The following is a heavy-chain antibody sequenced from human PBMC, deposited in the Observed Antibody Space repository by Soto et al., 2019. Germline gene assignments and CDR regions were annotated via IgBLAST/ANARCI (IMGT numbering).Heavy chain of an antibody. D-gene: IGHD3-16*02. J-gene: IGHJ6*02. V-gene: IGHV1-18*01. CDR3: ARDRSGYYYYYYGMDV. CDR1: GYTFTSYG. Sequence: ASVKVSCKASGYTFTSYGISWVRQAPGQGLEWMGWISAYNGNTNYAQKLQGRVTMTTDTSTGTAYMELRSLRSDDTAVYYCARDRSGYYYYYYGMDVWGQGTTVTVSS. CDR2: ISAYNGNT.